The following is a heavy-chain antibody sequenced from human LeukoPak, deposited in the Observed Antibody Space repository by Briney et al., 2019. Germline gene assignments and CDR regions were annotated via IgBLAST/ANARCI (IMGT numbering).Heavy chain of an antibody. J-gene: IGHJ3*02. D-gene: IGHD3-16*02. V-gene: IGHV4-4*07. Sequence: PSETLSLTCTVSGGPISSYYWSWIRQPAGKGLEWIGRIYTSGSTNYNPSLKSRVTMSVDTSKNQFSLKLSSVTAADTAVYYCARGLGITFGGVIAATDAFDIWGQGTMVTVSS. CDR3: ARGLGITFGGVIAATDAFDI. CDR1: GGPISSYY. CDR2: IYTSGST.